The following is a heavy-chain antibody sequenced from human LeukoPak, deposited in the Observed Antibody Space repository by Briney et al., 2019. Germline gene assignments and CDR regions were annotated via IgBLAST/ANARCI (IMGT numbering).Heavy chain of an antibody. CDR2: IYPGDSDT. J-gene: IGHJ4*02. CDR1: GYTFTNYW. CDR3: ARIIPARPPEY. Sequence: KPGESLGISCKGSGYTFTNYWIGWVRQRPGKGLEWMGIIYPGDSDTRYSPSFQGQVTISADKSISTPYLQWSSLKASDTAMYYCARIIPARPPEYWGQGTLVTVSS. D-gene: IGHD6-6*01. V-gene: IGHV5-51*01.